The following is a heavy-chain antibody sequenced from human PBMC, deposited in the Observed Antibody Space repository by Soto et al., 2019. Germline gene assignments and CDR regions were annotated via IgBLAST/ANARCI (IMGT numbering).Heavy chain of an antibody. V-gene: IGHV4-39*01. CDR1: GVSISSSSCH. CDR3: ARHGLTGSYYDAFDI. J-gene: IGHJ3*02. D-gene: IGHD1-26*01. CDR2: IKYSGTT. Sequence: TSETLSLTCTVTGVSISSSSCHWAWIRQPPGKGLEWIASIKYSGTTFYNPSLKSRVTLSVDTSKNQFALKLSSVTAAETAVYYCARHGLTGSYYDAFDIWGQGTMVT.